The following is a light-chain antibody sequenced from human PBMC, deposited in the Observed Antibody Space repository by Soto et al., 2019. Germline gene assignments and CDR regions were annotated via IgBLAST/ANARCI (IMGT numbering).Light chain of an antibody. Sequence: DIVMTQTPLSSPVTLGQPASISCRSSQGLVHSDGNTYLSWLQQGPGQPPRLLIYEISNRFSGVPDRFSGSGAGTDFTLKISRVEAEDVGIYYCMQATQFPYTFGQGTKLEIK. CDR3: MQATQFPYT. J-gene: IGKJ2*01. CDR1: QGLVHSDGNTY. V-gene: IGKV2-24*01. CDR2: EIS.